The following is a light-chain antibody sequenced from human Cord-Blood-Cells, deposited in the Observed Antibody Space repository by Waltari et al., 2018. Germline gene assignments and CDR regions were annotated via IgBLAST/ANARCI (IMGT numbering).Light chain of an antibody. V-gene: IGLV2-14*01. CDR2: DVS. CDR1: SSDVGGYNS. J-gene: IGLJ2*01. Sequence: QSALTQPASVSGSPGPSITIPCTGTSSDVGGYNSVSWYQQHPGKAPKLSIYDVSNRPSGVSNRFPGSKSGNTASLTISGLQAEDEADYYCSSYTSSSTVVFGGGTKLTVL. CDR3: SSYTSSSTVV.